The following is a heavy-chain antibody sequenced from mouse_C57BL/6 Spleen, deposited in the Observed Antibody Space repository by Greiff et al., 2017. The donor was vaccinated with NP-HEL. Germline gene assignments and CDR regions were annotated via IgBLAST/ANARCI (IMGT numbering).Heavy chain of an antibody. CDR1: GYAFSSSW. CDR2: IYPGDGDT. Sequence: QVQLQQSGPELVKPGASVKISCKASGYAFSSSWMNWVKQRPGKGLEWIGRIYPGDGDTNYNGKFKGKATLTADKSSSTAYIQLSSLTSEDSAVYFGARIYYDYPYYFDYWGQGTTLTVSS. D-gene: IGHD2-4*01. V-gene: IGHV1-82*01. CDR3: ARIYYDYPYYFDY. J-gene: IGHJ2*01.